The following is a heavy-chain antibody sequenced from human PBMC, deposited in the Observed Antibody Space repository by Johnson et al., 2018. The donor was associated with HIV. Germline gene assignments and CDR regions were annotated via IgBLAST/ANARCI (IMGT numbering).Heavy chain of an antibody. CDR3: ARDWVIGDAFDI. V-gene: IGHV3-11*04. J-gene: IGHJ3*02. D-gene: IGHD2-21*01. Sequence: QVQLVESGGGLVQPGGSLRLSCAASGFIFSDYYMSWIRQAPGKGLEWVSYISSSGNPIYYADSVKGRFTISRDNAKNSLYLQMNSLRAEDTAVYYCARDWVIGDAFDIWGQGTKVTVSS. CDR2: ISSSGNPI. CDR1: GFIFSDYY.